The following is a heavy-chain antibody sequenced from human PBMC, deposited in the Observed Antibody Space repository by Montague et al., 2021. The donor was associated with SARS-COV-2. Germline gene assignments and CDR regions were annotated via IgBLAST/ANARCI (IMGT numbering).Heavy chain of an antibody. V-gene: IGHV4-61*01. Sequence: SETLSLTCTVSGASVSSGSYYWSWIRQPPGKGLQSIGYIYYTGSTNYXPSLQSRVTISVDSSKNQFSVRLSSVTAADTAVYYCARISGITSWYYDYWGQGTLVTVSS. CDR3: ARISGITSWYYDY. D-gene: IGHD1-14*01. J-gene: IGHJ4*02. CDR2: IYYTGST. CDR1: GASVSSGSYY.